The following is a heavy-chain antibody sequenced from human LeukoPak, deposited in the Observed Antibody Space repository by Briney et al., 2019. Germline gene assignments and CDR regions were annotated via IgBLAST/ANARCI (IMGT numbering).Heavy chain of an antibody. CDR3: ASGLYDSSGYYFIDAFDI. D-gene: IGHD3-22*01. CDR1: GFTFSSYS. J-gene: IGHJ3*02. V-gene: IGHV3-48*01. Sequence: GGSLRLSCAASGFTFSSYSMNWVRQAPGKGLEWVSYISSSSSTIYYADSVKGRFTISRDNAKNSLYLQMNSLRAEDTAVYYCASGLYDSSGYYFIDAFDIWGQGTMVTVSS. CDR2: ISSSSSTI.